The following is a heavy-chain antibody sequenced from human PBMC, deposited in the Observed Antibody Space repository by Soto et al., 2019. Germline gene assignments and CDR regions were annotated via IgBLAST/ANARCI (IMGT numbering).Heavy chain of an antibody. D-gene: IGHD1-26*01. V-gene: IGHV4-59*01. CDR3: ARGRSGSYPFDY. J-gene: IGHJ4*02. Sequence: PSEILSLTCTVSGGSISSYYWSWIRQPPGKGLEWIGYIYYSGSTNYNPSLKSRVTISLDTSKNQFSLKLSSVTTADTAVYFCARGRSGSYPFDYWGLGTLVTVSS. CDR1: GGSISSYY. CDR2: IYYSGST.